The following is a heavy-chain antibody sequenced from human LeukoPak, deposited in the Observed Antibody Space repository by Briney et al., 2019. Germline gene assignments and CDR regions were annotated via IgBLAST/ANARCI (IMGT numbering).Heavy chain of an antibody. V-gene: IGHV1-2*02. Sequence: GASVKVSCKASGYTFTGYYMHWVRQAPGQGLEWMGWINPNRGGTNYAQKFQGRVTMTRDTSISTAYMELSRLRSDDTAVYYCARHGCSSTSCYHYWGQGTLVTVSS. CDR1: GYTFTGYY. CDR2: INPNRGGT. D-gene: IGHD2-2*01. CDR3: ARHGCSSTSCYHY. J-gene: IGHJ4*02.